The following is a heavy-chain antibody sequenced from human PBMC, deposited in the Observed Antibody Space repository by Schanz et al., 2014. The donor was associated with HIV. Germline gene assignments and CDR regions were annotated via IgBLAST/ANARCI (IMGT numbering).Heavy chain of an antibody. J-gene: IGHJ6*02. CDR3: SRFGVFDLVVHYYGMDV. Sequence: VQLVQSGAEVKKPGSSVKVSCKASGGTFSSFVIVWVRQAPGQPLEWMGEIIPVLGKANYAQTFQGRLTISADDSTRTTHMELRSLRSEDTAVYYCSRFGVFDLVVHYYGMDVWGQGTTVTVS. D-gene: IGHD2-21*01. CDR2: IIPVLGKA. CDR1: GGTFSSFV. V-gene: IGHV1-69*01.